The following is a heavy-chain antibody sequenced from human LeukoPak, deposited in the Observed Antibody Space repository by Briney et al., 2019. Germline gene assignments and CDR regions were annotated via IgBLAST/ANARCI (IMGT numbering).Heavy chain of an antibody. D-gene: IGHD5-12*01. CDR1: GGSISSYY. Sequence: SETLSLTCTVSGGSISSYYWSWIRQPPGKGLEWIGEINHSGSTNYNPSLKSRVTISVDTSKNQFSLKLSSVTAADTAVYYCARGPRGYSGYGLLRFDYWGQGTLVSVSS. J-gene: IGHJ4*02. CDR2: INHSGST. CDR3: ARGPRGYSGYGLLRFDY. V-gene: IGHV4-34*01.